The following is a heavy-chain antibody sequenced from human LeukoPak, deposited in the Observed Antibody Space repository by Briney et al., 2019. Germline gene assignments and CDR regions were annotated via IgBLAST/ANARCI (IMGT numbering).Heavy chain of an antibody. CDR1: GGSISSYY. CDR2: IYYSGST. D-gene: IGHD3-10*01. J-gene: IGHJ4*02. V-gene: IGHV4-59*01. Sequence: SETLSLTCTVSGGSISSYYWSWIRQPPGKGLEWIGYIYYSGSTNYNPSLKSRVTISVDTSKNQFSLKLSSVIAADTAVYYCARDGSGSSYYWGQGTLVTVSS. CDR3: ARDGSGSSYY.